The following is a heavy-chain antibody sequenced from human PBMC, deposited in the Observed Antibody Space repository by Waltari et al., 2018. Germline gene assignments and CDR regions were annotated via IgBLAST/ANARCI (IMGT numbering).Heavy chain of an antibody. CDR2: IYHSGST. Sequence: QVQLQESGPGLVKPSETLSLTCAVSGYSISSGYYWGWIRQPPGKGLEWIGSIYHSGSTDYNQSLKSRVTISVDTSKNQFSLKLSSVTAADTAVYYCARTTGGVMRGSFDYWGQGTLVTVSS. CDR3: ARTTGGVMRGSFDY. D-gene: IGHD2-8*02. V-gene: IGHV4-38-2*01. J-gene: IGHJ4*02. CDR1: GYSISSGYY.